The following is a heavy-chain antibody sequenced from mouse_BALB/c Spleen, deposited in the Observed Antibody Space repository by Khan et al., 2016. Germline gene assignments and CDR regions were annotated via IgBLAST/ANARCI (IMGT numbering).Heavy chain of an antibody. CDR3: NVRFAY. J-gene: IGHJ3*01. CDR1: GFNIKDTY. Sequence: VQLQQPGAELVKPGASVKLSCTASGFNIKDTYMHWVKQRPEQGLEWIGRIDPANGNTEYDPKFQGKATITADTSSNTAYLQLSSLTSEDTAVYYCNVRFAYWGQGTLVTVSA. V-gene: IGHV14-3*02. CDR2: IDPANGNT.